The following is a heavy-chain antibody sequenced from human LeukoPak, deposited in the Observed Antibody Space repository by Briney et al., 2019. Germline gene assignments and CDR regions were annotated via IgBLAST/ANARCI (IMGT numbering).Heavy chain of an antibody. CDR1: GFTFSDHA. V-gene: IGHV3-72*01. CDR3: VRRRVGVAPASDM. CDR2: CRGKTNSYST. D-gene: IGHD1-26*01. Sequence: PGGSLRLSCAAFGFTFSDHAMAWGRQAPGGELEWVARCRGKTNSYSTEYAASVNGRFTISRDDSKNSLYLQMNSLKTEDTAVYYCVRRRVGVAPASDMWGQGTTVTVSS. J-gene: IGHJ3*02.